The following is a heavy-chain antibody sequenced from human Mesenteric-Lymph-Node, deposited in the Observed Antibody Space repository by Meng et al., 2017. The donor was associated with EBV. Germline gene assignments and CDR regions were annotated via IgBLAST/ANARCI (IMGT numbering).Heavy chain of an antibody. CDR2: ITHSGST. D-gene: IGHD3-10*01. V-gene: IGHV4-34*01. CDR1: GGALLGFY. Sequence: LQQWGSGLLKPWETLSLTGAVYGGALLGFYWSWFHQPPGEGLGWIGEITHSGSTNYNPSLKSRVTISVDTSKNQFSLKLKSVTATDTAVYYCARGADRGANLGYWGQGTLVTVSS. J-gene: IGHJ4*02. CDR3: ARGADRGANLGY.